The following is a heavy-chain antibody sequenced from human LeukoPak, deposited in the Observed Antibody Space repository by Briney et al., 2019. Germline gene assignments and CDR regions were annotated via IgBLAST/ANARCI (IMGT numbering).Heavy chain of an antibody. CDR1: GGTFSSYA. Sequence: ASVKVSCKASGGTFSSYAISWVRQAPGQGLEWMGRIIPIFGTANYAQKFQGRVTITTDESTSTAYMELSSLRSEDTAVYYCASIPAAPFDYWGQGTLVTVSS. CDR3: ASIPAAPFDY. V-gene: IGHV1-69*05. J-gene: IGHJ4*02. D-gene: IGHD2-2*01. CDR2: IIPIFGTA.